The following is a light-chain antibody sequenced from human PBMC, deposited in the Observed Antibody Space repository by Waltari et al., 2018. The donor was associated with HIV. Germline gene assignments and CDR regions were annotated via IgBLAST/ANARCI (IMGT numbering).Light chain of an antibody. CDR1: SLRKYS. V-gene: IGLV3-19*01. CDR2: GKE. J-gene: IGLJ1*01. Sequence: SSELTQDPAVSVALGQTVRITCQGASLRKYSANWYQQKPGQAPVVVMYGKEHRPSGIHARFSGSSSGNTGTLTITGAQAEDEADYYCDSRDSNDIHHVFGTGTKVT. CDR3: DSRDSNDIHHV.